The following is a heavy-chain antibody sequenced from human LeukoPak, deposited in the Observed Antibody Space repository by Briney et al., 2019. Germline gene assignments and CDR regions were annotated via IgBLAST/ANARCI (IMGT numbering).Heavy chain of an antibody. J-gene: IGHJ4*02. D-gene: IGHD6-13*01. CDR3: ATSGYSSSWYFG. Sequence: PGGSLRLSSAASGFTFSNYSMNWVRQAPGKGLEWVSYISRSSTTIYYADSVKGRFTISRDNAKNSLYLQMNSLRAEDTAVYYCATSGYSSSWYFGWGQGTLVTVSS. CDR1: GFTFSNYS. CDR2: ISRSSTTI. V-gene: IGHV3-48*01.